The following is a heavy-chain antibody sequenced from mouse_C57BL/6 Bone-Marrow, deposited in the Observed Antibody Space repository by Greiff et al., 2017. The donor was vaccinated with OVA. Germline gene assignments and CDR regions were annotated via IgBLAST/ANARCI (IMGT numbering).Heavy chain of an antibody. Sequence: VKLMESGAELARPGASVKLSCKASGYTFTSYGISWVKQRTGQGLEWIGEIYPRSGNTYYNEKFKGKATLTADKSSSTAYMELRSLTSEDSAVYFCASALYYYGSSSYAMDYWGQGTSVTVSS. CDR3: ASALYYYGSSSYAMDY. D-gene: IGHD1-1*01. V-gene: IGHV1-81*01. J-gene: IGHJ4*01. CDR1: GYTFTSYG. CDR2: IYPRSGNT.